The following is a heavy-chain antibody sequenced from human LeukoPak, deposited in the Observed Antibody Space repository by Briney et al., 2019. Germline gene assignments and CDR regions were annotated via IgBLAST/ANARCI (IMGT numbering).Heavy chain of an antibody. J-gene: IGHJ4*02. CDR2: IKQDGSEK. CDR3: AIYSSSWYNNFDY. D-gene: IGHD6-13*01. V-gene: IGHV3-7*01. CDR1: RSTFSSYW. Sequence: GSLRLSRAASRSTFSSYWMSWVRQAPGKGLEWVANIKQDGSEKYYVDSVKGRFTISRDNAKNSLYLQMNSLRAEDTAVYYCAIYSSSWYNNFDYWGQGTLVTVSS.